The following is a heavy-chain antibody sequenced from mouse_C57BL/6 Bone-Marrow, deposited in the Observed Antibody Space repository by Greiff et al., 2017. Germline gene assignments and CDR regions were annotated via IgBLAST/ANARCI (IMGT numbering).Heavy chain of an antibody. D-gene: IGHD1-1*01. CDR2: IDPEDGET. J-gene: IGHJ2*01. CDR1: GFNIKDYY. V-gene: IGHV14-2*01. Sequence: VQLQQSGAELVKPGASVKLSCSASGFNIKDYYMHWVKQRTEQGLEWIGRIDPEDGETKYAPQFQGKATITADTSSNTAYLQLSSLTSEDTAVSYCSFSYYGSHDDWGQGTTLTVSS. CDR3: SFSYYGSHDD.